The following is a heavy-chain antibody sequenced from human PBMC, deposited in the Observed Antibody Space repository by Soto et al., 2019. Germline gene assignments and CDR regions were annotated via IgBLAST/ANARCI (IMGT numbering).Heavy chain of an antibody. CDR1: GGSFSGYY. Sequence: SETLSLTCAVYGGSFSGYYWSWIRQPPGKGLEWIGEINHSGSTNYNPSLKSRVTISVDTSKNQFSLKLSSVTAADTAVYYCARSWCSSTSCYDLGMGYWGQGTLVTVSS. CDR3: ARSWCSSTSCYDLGMGY. V-gene: IGHV4-34*01. D-gene: IGHD2-2*01. J-gene: IGHJ4*02. CDR2: INHSGST.